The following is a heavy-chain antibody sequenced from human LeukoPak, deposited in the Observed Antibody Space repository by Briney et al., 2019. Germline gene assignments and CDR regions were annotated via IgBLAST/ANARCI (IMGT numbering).Heavy chain of an antibody. CDR2: IYYSGST. D-gene: IGHD1-1*01. V-gene: IGHV4-31*03. CDR1: GGSISSGGYY. CDR3: ARGLTMPQRPFDY. J-gene: IGHJ4*02. Sequence: SETLSLTCTVSGGSISSGGYYWSWIRQHPGKGLEWIGYIYYSGSTYYNPSLKSRVTISVDTSKNQFSLKLSSVTAADTAVYYCARGLTMPQRPFDYWGQGTLVTVSS.